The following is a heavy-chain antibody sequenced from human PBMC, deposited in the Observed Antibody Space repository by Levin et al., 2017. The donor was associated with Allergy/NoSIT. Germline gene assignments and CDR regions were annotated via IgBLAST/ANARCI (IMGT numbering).Heavy chain of an antibody. CDR3: TATLGY. D-gene: IGHD7-27*01. CDR2: IKSKTDRGTT. J-gene: IGHJ4*02. V-gene: IGHV3-15*01. Sequence: PGGSLRLSCAASGFTFSSPWLTWVRQAPGKGLEWVGRIKSKTDRGTTDYAAPVKGRFTISRDDSKNTLYLQMNSPKTEDTAVYYCTATLGYWGQGTLVTVSS. CDR1: GFTFSSPW.